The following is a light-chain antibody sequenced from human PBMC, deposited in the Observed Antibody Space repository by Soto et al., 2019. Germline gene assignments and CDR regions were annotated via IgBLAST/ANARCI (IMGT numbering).Light chain of an antibody. Sequence: DIVMTQSPLSLSVTPGEPASISCRSSQSLLHSNGYNYLHWYLQKSGQSPQLLIYLGSSRASGVPDRFSGSGSGTDFVLKISRVEAEDVGVYYCMQTLQTPLTFGGGTKVEIK. CDR3: MQTLQTPLT. V-gene: IGKV2-28*01. J-gene: IGKJ4*01. CDR1: QSLLHSNGYNY. CDR2: LGS.